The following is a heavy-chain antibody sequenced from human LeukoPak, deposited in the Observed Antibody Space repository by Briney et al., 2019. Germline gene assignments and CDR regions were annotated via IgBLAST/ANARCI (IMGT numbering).Heavy chain of an antibody. J-gene: IGHJ3*02. CDR3: ARDQTFHAFDI. CDR1: GFTFSSYW. Sequence: GGSLRLSCAASGFTFSSYWVSWVRQAPGKGLEWVANIKQDGSEKYYVDSVKGRFTISRDNAKNSLYLQMNSLRAEDTAVYYCARDQTFHAFDIWGQGTMVTVSS. V-gene: IGHV3-7*01. CDR2: IKQDGSEK. D-gene: IGHD2/OR15-2a*01.